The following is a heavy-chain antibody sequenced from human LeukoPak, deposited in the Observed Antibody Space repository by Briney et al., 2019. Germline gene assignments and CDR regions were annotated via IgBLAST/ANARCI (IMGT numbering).Heavy chain of an antibody. Sequence: GASVKVSCKASGYTLTSYGISWVRQAPGQGLEWMGWSSFYNGNTNYAQKFPVRVPMTTSTYTSKAYLELRSLRSDDTAVYYCARAYGGYSYGSDHWGQGTLVIV. J-gene: IGHJ4*02. V-gene: IGHV1-18*01. CDR1: GYTLTSYG. CDR2: SSFYNGNT. D-gene: IGHD5-18*01. CDR3: ARAYGGYSYGSDH.